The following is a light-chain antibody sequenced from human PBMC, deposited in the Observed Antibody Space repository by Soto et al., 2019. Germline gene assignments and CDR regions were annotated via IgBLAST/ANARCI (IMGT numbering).Light chain of an antibody. Sequence: QSVLTQPPSASASLGASVTLTCTLSSGYSNYKVDWYQQRPGKGPRFVMRVGTGGIVGSKGDGIPDRFSVLGSGLNRYLTIKNIQEEDESDYHCGADHGSGSNFPAVFGGGTKLTVL. CDR3: GADHGSGSNFPAV. CDR1: SGYSNYK. CDR2: VGTGGIVG. V-gene: IGLV9-49*01. J-gene: IGLJ2*01.